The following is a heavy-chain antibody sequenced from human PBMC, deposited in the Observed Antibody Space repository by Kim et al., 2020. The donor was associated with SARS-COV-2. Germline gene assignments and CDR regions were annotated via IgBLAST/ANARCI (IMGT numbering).Heavy chain of an antibody. Sequence: SETLSLTCTASGASVTSVVRFWGFIRQPPGEGLEWIGTIFYNGNIFYNPSLKSRLTISVDTSKNQFSLKLGSVTAADTAMYYCVAAGPTYDKRFDFWRQGVLVTVSS. CDR2: IFYNGNI. D-gene: IGHD6-13*01. V-gene: IGHV4-39*01. CDR1: GASVTSVVRF. J-gene: IGHJ4*02. CDR3: VAAGPTYDKRFDF.